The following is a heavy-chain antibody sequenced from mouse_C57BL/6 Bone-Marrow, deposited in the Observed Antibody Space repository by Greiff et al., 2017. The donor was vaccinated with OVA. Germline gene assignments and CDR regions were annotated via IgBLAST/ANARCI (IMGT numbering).Heavy chain of an antibody. CDR3: ARDPYFDV. CDR1: GYSITSGYD. Sequence: VQLQQSGPGMVKPSQSLSLTCTVTGYSITSGYDWHCIRHFPGNKLEWMGYISYSGSTNYNPSLKSRISITHDTSKNHFFLKLNSVTTEDTATYYCARDPYFDVWGTGTTVTVSS. J-gene: IGHJ1*03. CDR2: ISYSGST. V-gene: IGHV3-1*01.